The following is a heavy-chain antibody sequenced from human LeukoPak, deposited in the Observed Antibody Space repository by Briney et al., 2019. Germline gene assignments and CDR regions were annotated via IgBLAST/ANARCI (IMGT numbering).Heavy chain of an antibody. J-gene: IGHJ4*02. D-gene: IGHD3-3*01. V-gene: IGHV3-30*04. Sequence: PGGSLRLSCAASGFSFSDYAMHWVRQGPGKGLEWVAVISYSGQQKYYGDSVKGRFTVSRDNPKNTLYLQMNNLRDDDTAVYYCARVFLERLTSGYFDNWGQGTLVTVSP. CDR1: GFSFSDYA. CDR2: ISYSGQQK. CDR3: ARVFLERLTSGYFDN.